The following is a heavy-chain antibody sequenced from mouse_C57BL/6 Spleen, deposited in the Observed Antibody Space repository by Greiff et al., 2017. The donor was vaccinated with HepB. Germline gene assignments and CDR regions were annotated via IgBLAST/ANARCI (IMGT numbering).Heavy chain of an antibody. Sequence: DVMLVESGEGLVKPGGSLKLSCAASGFTFSSYAMSWVRQTPEKRLEWVAYISSGGDYIYYADTVKGRFTISRDNARNTLYLQMSSLKSEDTAMYYCTRDPQLGSYAMDYWGQGTSVTVSS. V-gene: IGHV5-9-1*02. CDR2: ISSGGDYI. D-gene: IGHD3-1*01. CDR1: GFTFSSYA. CDR3: TRDPQLGSYAMDY. J-gene: IGHJ4*01.